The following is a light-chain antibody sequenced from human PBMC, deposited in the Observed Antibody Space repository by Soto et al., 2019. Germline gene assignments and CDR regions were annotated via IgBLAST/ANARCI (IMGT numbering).Light chain of an antibody. V-gene: IGLV1-44*01. CDR2: TAG. CDR1: SANIGSNT. J-gene: IGLJ1*01. Sequence: QSVLTQPLSASASPGQRVTISCSGCSANIGSNTVAWYQHLPGTAPPRLIFTAGQRPSGVPGRFSGSKSGTSASLAISGLQSEDEGDYYCSAWDNSLNGYVFGPGTKLTVL. CDR3: SAWDNSLNGYV.